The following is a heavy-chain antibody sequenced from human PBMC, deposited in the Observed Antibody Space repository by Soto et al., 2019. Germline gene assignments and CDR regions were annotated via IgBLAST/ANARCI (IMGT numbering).Heavy chain of an antibody. Sequence: SETLSLTCTVSGGSISSSSYYWGWIRQPPGKGLEWIGSIYYSGSTYYNPSLKSRVTISVDTSKNQFSLKLSSVTAADTAVYYCARNPWAADWLLSDYWGQGTLVTVSS. CDR1: GGSISSSSYY. CDR3: ARNPWAADWLLSDY. D-gene: IGHD3-9*01. CDR2: IYYSGST. V-gene: IGHV4-39*01. J-gene: IGHJ4*02.